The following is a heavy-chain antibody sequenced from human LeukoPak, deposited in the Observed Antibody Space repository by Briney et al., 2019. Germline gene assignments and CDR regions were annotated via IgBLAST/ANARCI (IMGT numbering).Heavy chain of an antibody. D-gene: IGHD6-13*01. J-gene: IGHJ6*02. V-gene: IGHV1-2*04. CDR3: ARASSSWYVYYYCGMDV. CDR2: INPNSGGT. Sequence: ASVNVSCKASGYTFTGYYMHWVRQAPGQGLEWMGWINPNSGGTNYAQKFQGWVTMTRDTSISTAYMELSRLRSDDTAVYYCARASSSWYVYYYCGMDVWGQGTTVTVSS. CDR1: GYTFTGYY.